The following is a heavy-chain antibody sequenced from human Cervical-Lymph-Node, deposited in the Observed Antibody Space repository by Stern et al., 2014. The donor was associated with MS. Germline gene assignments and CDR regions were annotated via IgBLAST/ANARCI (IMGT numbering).Heavy chain of an antibody. CDR1: GYTFTSYG. D-gene: IGHD3-16*02. CDR2: ISAYNGNT. Sequence: VQLVESGAEVKKPGASVKVSCKASGYTFTSYGISWVRQAPGQGLEWMGWISAYNGNTNYAQKLQGRVTMTTDTSTSTAYMELRSLRSDDTAVYYCARASPPDYDYVWGSYRRAFDYWGQGTLVTVSS. J-gene: IGHJ4*02. V-gene: IGHV1-18*04. CDR3: ARASPPDYDYVWGSYRRAFDY.